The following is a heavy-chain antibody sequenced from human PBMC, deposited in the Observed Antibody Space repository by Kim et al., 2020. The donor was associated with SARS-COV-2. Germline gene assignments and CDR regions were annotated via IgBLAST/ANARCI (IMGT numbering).Heavy chain of an antibody. V-gene: IGHV3-30*18. CDR2: ISYDGSNK. J-gene: IGHJ4*02. CDR1: GFTFSSYG. Sequence: GGSLRLSCAASGFTFSSYGMHWVRQAPGKGLEWVAVISYDGSNKYYADSVKGRFTISRDNSKNTLYLQMNSLRAEDTAVYYCAKDSSSTFQFGSSNSGYWGQGTLVTVSS. D-gene: IGHD3-10*01. CDR3: AKDSSSTFQFGSSNSGY.